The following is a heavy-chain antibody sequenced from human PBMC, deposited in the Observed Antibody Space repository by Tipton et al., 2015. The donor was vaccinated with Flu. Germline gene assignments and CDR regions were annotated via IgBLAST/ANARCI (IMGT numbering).Heavy chain of an antibody. CDR3: ARRDYSTYVSEPKNWFDP. V-gene: IGHV1-46*01. CDR2: INPSGGST. D-gene: IGHD4-11*01. CDR1: GYTFTSYY. J-gene: IGHJ5*02. Sequence: QLVQSGAEVKKPGASVKVSCKASGYTFTSYYMHWVRQAPGRGLEWMGIINPSGGSTSYAQKFQGRVTMTRDTSTSTVYMELSSLRSEDTAVYYCARRDYSTYVSEPKNWFDPWGQGTLVTVSS.